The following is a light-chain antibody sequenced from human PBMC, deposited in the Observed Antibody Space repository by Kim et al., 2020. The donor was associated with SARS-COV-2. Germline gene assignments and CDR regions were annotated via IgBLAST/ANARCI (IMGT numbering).Light chain of an antibody. CDR3: QQRNNWPRVT. J-gene: IGKJ1*01. CDR2: DTS. CDR1: QSVRGF. Sequence: SPGERATLSGRASQSVRGFLAWYQQKPGQAPRLLIYDTSKRATDVPARFSGSGSGTDFTLTITSLEPEDFAVYYCQQRNNWPRVTFGQGTKVDIK. V-gene: IGKV3-11*01.